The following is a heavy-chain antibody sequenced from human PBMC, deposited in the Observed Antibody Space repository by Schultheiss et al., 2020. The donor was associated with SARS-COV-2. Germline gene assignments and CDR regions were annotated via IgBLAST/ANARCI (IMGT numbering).Heavy chain of an antibody. CDR3: ARQLPTPGQQLGDFDY. Sequence: LETLSLTCAVYGGSFSGYYWSWIRQPPGKGLEWIGEINHSGSTNYNPSLKSRVTMSVDTSKNQFSLKLSSVTAADTAVYYCARQLPTPGQQLGDFDYWGQGTLVTVSS. V-gene: IGHV4-34*01. J-gene: IGHJ4*02. CDR2: INHSGST. CDR1: GGSFSGYY. D-gene: IGHD6-13*01.